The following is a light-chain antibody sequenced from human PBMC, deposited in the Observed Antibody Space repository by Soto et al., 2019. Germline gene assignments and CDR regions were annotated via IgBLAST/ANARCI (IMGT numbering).Light chain of an antibody. Sequence: QSAPTQPPSASGSPGQAATISCTGTSSDVGGYNYVSWYQQYPGKAPKLMIYEVSKRPSGIPDRFSGSKSGNTASLTVSGLQSEDEADYYCSSYAGSSTWVFGGGTTLTVL. V-gene: IGLV2-8*01. CDR3: SSYAGSSTWV. CDR1: SSDVGGYNY. CDR2: EVS. J-gene: IGLJ2*01.